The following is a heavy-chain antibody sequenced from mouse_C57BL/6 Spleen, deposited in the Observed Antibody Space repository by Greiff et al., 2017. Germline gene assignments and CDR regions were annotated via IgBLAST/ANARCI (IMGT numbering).Heavy chain of an antibody. D-gene: IGHD1-1*01. CDR3: AISLTTVVATKDYFDY. V-gene: IGHV1-82*01. Sequence: LVESGPELVKPGASVKISCKASGYAFSSSWMNWVKQRPGKGLEWIGRIYPGDGDTNYNGKFKGKATLTADKSSSTAYMQLSSLTSEDSAVYFCAISLTTVVATKDYFDYWGQGTTLTVSS. CDR1: GYAFSSSW. CDR2: IYPGDGDT. J-gene: IGHJ2*01.